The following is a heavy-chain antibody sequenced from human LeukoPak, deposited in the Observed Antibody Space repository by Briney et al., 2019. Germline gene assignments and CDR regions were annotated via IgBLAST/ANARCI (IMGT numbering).Heavy chain of an antibody. Sequence: GGPLRLSCAASGFTFSNAWMSCVRQAPGKGLEWVGRIKSKTDGGKTDYAAPVKGRFTISRDDSKNTLYLQMNSLKTEDTAVYYCTTTYYYDSSGYYYGDYWGQGTLVTVSS. D-gene: IGHD3-22*01. CDR3: TTTYYYDSSGYYYGDY. J-gene: IGHJ4*02. CDR1: GFTFSNAW. CDR2: IKSKTDGGKT. V-gene: IGHV3-15*01.